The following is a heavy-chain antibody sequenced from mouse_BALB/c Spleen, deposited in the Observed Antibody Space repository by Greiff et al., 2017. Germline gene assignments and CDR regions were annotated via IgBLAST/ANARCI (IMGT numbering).Heavy chain of an antibody. CDR3: ARGGVSTMITYFDY. Sequence: EVKLVESGPGLVKPSQSLSLTCTVTGYSITSDYAWNWIRQFPGNKLEWMGYISYSGSTSYNPSLKSRISITRDTSKNQFFLQLNSVTTEDTATYYCARGGVSTMITYFDYWGQGTTLTVSS. V-gene: IGHV3-2*02. CDR1: GYSITSDYA. D-gene: IGHD2-4*01. CDR2: ISYSGST. J-gene: IGHJ2*01.